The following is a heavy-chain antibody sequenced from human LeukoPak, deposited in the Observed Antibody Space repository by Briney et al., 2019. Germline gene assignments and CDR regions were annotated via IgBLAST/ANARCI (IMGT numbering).Heavy chain of an antibody. D-gene: IGHD3-16*02. CDR2: IYYSGST. V-gene: IGHV4-59*01. CDR1: GGSISSYC. Sequence: SETLSLTCTVSGGSISSYCWSWIRQPPGKGLEWIGYIYYSGSTNYSPSLKSRVTFSVDTSKNQFSLKLSSVTAADTAIYYCARDMQLSTWGLGTMLTVSS. CDR3: ARDMQLST. J-gene: IGHJ3*01.